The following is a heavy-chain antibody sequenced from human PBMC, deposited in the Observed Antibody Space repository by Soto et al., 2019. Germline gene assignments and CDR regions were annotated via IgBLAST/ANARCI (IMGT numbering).Heavy chain of an antibody. D-gene: IGHD1-1*01. CDR1: GFTFSSYA. V-gene: IGHV3-23*01. CDR2: ISGSGGST. J-gene: IGHJ4*02. Sequence: LRLSCAASGFTFSSYAMSWVRQAPGKGLEWVSAISGSGGSTYYADSVKGRFTTSRDNSKNTLYLQMNSLRAEDTAVYYCAKSSTQCLQFPEYYFDYWGQGTLVTVSS. CDR3: AKSSTQCLQFPEYYFDY.